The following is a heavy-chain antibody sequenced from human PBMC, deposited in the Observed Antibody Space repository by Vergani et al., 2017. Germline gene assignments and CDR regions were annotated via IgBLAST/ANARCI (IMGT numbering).Heavy chain of an antibody. J-gene: IGHJ4*02. Sequence: QVQLQESGPGLVKPSETLSLTCTVSGGSISSYYWSWIRQPPGKGLEWTGYIYYSGSTNYNPSLKSRVTISVDTSKNQFSLKLSSVTAADTAVYYCARHGGYAVFDYWGQGTLVTVSS. CDR3: ARHGGYAVFDY. CDR1: GGSISSYY. CDR2: IYYSGST. V-gene: IGHV4-59*08. D-gene: IGHD5-12*01.